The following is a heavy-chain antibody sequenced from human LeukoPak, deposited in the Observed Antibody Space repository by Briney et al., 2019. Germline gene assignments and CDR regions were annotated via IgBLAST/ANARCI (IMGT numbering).Heavy chain of an antibody. D-gene: IGHD4-17*01. CDR3: AKALTVTTKNNWFDP. CDR2: ISGSGGST. J-gene: IGHJ5*02. CDR1: GLTFSSYA. Sequence: PTGGSLRLSCAASGLTFSSYAMSWVRQAPGKGLEWVSAISGSGGSTYYADSVKGRFTISRDNSMNTLYLQMNSLRAEDTAVYYCAKALTVTTKNNWFDPWGQGTLVTVSS. V-gene: IGHV3-23*01.